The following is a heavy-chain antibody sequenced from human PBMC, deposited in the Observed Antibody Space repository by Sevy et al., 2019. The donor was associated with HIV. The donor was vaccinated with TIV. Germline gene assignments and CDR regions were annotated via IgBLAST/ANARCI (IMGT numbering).Heavy chain of an antibody. CDR3: ARSSPLLLWFGELLSGDAFDI. CDR2: IYYSGST. D-gene: IGHD3-10*01. V-gene: IGHV4-31*03. J-gene: IGHJ3*02. CDR1: GGSISSGGYY. Sequence: SETLSLTCTVSGGSISSGGYYWSWIRQHPGKGLEWIGYIYYSGSTYYNPSFKGRVTISVDTSKNQFSLKLSSVTAAVTAVYYCARSSPLLLWFGELLSGDAFDIWGQGTMVTVSS.